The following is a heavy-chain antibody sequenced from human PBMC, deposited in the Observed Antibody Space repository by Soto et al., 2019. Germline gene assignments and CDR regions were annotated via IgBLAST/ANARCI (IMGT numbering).Heavy chain of an antibody. V-gene: IGHV3-23*01. CDR1: GFTFNTNA. CDR3: TKDTGYLSMDA. Sequence: GGSLRLSCAASGFTFNTNAMSWVRQAPGKGLEWVSSISGTGSRTYYADSVKGRFTIARDNSKDTVSLQMNNLRAEDTGLYYCTKDTGYLSMDAWGQGTTVTVSS. CDR2: ISGTGSRT. D-gene: IGHD6-25*01. J-gene: IGHJ6*02.